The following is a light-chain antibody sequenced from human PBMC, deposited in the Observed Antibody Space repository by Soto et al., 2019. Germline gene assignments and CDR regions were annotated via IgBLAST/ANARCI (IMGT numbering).Light chain of an antibody. V-gene: IGKV1-39*01. CDR1: QRVSSY. CDR2: AVS. Sequence: DLRLIQSPSSLSASVGDRVTITCHTSQRVSSYLNWYQQKPGKAPKLLINAVSTLHSGVPSRFSGSGSETDFTLTISSLQPEDSGTYYCQQSYTTPSWTFGQGTKVEI. J-gene: IGKJ1*01. CDR3: QQSYTTPSWT.